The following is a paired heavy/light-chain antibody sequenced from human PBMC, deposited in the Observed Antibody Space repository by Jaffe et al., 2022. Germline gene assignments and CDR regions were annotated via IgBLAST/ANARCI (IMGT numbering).Heavy chain of an antibody. Sequence: EVQLLESGGGLVQPGGSLRLSCAASGFTFINYAMSWVRQAPGKGPEWVSGISGSAATTYHADSVKGRFTLSRDNSKNALYLEMNSLRAEDTALYYCAKDCCSSSGRAAFDIWGQGTMVTVSS. V-gene: IGHV3-23*01. CDR1: GFTFINYA. CDR3: AKDCCSSSGRAAFDI. J-gene: IGHJ3*02. CDR2: ISGSAATT. D-gene: IGHD6-6*01.
Light chain of an antibody. CDR2: EVS. J-gene: IGLJ2*01. CDR1: SSDVGGYNY. V-gene: IGLV2-14*01. Sequence: QSALTQPASVSGSPGQSITISCTGTSSDVGGYNYVSWYQQHPGKAPKLMIFEVSRRPSGLSNRFSGSKSGNTASLTISGLQAEDEADYYCSSSTSSNTQVIFGGGTKLTVL. CDR3: SSSTSSNTQVI.